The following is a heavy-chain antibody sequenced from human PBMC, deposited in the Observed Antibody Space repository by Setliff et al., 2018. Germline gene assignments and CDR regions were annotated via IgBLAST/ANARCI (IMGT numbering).Heavy chain of an antibody. V-gene: IGHV3-30*02. CDR1: GFTFSGYG. CDR2: IRPDGSNK. Sequence: PGGSLRLSCAASGFTFSGYGIHWVRQAPGKGLEWVAFIRPDGSNKYYADFVKGRFTISRDNAKNSLYLQMNSLRAEDTAIYYCVRALAYYYMDVWGKGTTVTVSS. J-gene: IGHJ6*03. CDR3: VRALAYYYMDV.